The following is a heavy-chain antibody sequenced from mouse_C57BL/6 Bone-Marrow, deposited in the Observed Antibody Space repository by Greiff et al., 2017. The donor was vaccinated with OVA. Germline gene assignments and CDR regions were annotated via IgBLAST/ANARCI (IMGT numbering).Heavy chain of an antibody. Sequence: EVMLVESGGDLVKPGGSLKLSCAASGFTFSSYGMSWVRQTPDKRLEWVATISSGGSYTYYPDSVKGRFTISRDNAKNTLYLQMSSLKSEDTAMYYCARRGITTVLDYWGQGTTLTVSS. D-gene: IGHD1-1*01. CDR3: ARRGITTVLDY. CDR2: ISSGGSYT. CDR1: GFTFSSYG. J-gene: IGHJ2*01. V-gene: IGHV5-6*02.